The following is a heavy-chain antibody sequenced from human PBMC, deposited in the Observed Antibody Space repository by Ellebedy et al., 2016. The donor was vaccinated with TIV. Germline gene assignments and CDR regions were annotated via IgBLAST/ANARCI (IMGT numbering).Heavy chain of an antibody. CDR2: ISAGGNT. CDR1: GFTVSNSY. J-gene: IGHJ4*02. CDR3: AALPYISTSSAY. V-gene: IGHV3-53*01. Sequence: GESLKISCAASGFTVSNSYMNWVRQAPGKGLEWVSGISAGGNTYYADSVKGRFTISRNDSKNTLYLQMNSLRAEDTAVYYCAALPYISTSSAYWGQGTLVTVSS. D-gene: IGHD6-13*01.